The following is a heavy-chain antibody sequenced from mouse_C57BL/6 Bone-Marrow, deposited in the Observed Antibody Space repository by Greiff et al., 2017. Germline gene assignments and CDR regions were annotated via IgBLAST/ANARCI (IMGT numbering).Heavy chain of an antibody. V-gene: IGHV5-4*03. D-gene: IGHD1-1*01. CDR3: ARRATSTVVATDWYFDV. J-gene: IGHJ1*03. CDR1: GFTFSSYA. Sequence: EVKLVESGGGLVKPGGSLKLSCAASGFTFSSYAMSWVRQTPEKRLEWVATISDGGSYTYYPDNVKGRFTISRDNAKNNLYLQMSHLKAEDTAMYYCARRATSTVVATDWYFDVWGTGTTVTGSS. CDR2: ISDGGSYT.